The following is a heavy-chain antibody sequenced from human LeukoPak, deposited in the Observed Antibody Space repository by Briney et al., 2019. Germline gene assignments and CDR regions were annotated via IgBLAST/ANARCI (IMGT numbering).Heavy chain of an antibody. Sequence: ASVKVSCKASGYTFTGYYMHWVRQAPGQGLEWMGWINPNSGGTNYAQKFQGRVTMTRDTSISTAYMELSRLRSDDTAVYYWARVGSRGSYGDYWGQGTLVTVSS. D-gene: IGHD3-22*01. CDR3: ARVGSRGSYGDY. CDR1: GYTFTGYY. V-gene: IGHV1-2*02. CDR2: INPNSGGT. J-gene: IGHJ4*02.